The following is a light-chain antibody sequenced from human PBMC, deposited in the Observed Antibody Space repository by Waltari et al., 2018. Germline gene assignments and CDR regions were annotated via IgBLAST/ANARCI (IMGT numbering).Light chain of an antibody. CDR1: QSLLDSNGDTY. CDR3: MQAQQTPT. Sequence: EIVMTQSPLSLPVTPGEPASISCRSSQSLLDSNGDTYLDWYLQKPGPSPQLLIYMVSIRASGVPDRFSGSGSGTDFTLRISRVEAEDVGLYYCMQAQQTPTFGPGTKVDIK. J-gene: IGKJ3*01. V-gene: IGKV2-28*01. CDR2: MVS.